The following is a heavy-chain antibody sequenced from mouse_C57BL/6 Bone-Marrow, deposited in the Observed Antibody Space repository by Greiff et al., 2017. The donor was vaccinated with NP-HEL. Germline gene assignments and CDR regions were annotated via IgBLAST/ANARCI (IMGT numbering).Heavy chain of an antibody. CDR2: IRSKSNNYAT. D-gene: IGHD1-1*01. Sequence: EVKLMESGGGLVQPKGSLKLSCAASGFSFNTYAMNWVRQAPGKGLEWVARIRSKSNNYATSYADSVKDRFTISRDESESMLYLQMNNLKTEDTAMYYCVRHSTTVVNWYCDVWGTGTTVTVSS. J-gene: IGHJ1*03. V-gene: IGHV10-1*01. CDR3: VRHSTTVVNWYCDV. CDR1: GFSFNTYA.